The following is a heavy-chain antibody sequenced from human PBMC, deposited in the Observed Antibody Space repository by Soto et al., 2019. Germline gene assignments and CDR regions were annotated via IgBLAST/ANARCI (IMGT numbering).Heavy chain of an antibody. D-gene: IGHD4-17*01. Sequence: SETLSLTCAVSSGSISSSNWWSWVRQPPGKGLEWIGEIYHSGSTNYNPSLKSRVTISVDKSKNQFSLKLSSVTAADTAVYYCSRASSYGDSYYFDYWGQGTLVTVSS. J-gene: IGHJ4*02. V-gene: IGHV4-4*02. CDR3: SRASSYGDSYYFDY. CDR2: IYHSGST. CDR1: SGSISSSNW.